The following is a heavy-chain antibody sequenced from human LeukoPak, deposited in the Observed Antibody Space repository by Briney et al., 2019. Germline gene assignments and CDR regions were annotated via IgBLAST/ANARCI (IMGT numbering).Heavy chain of an antibody. J-gene: IGHJ6*04. D-gene: IGHD2-15*01. CDR2: INPNSGGT. Sequence: ASVKVSCKASGYTFTGYYMHWVRQAPGQGLEWMGWINPNSGGTGYAQKFQGRVTMTRNTSISTAYMELSSLRSEDTAVYYCARGRGYCSGGSCYPIEDVWGKGTTVTVSS. CDR3: ARGRGYCSGGSCYPIEDV. CDR1: GYTFTGYY. V-gene: IGHV1-8*02.